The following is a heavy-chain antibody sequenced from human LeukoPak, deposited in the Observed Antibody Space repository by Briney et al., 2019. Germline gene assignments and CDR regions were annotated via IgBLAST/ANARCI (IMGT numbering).Heavy chain of an antibody. J-gene: IGHJ5*02. V-gene: IGHV3-30-3*01. CDR2: ISHDGSNK. D-gene: IGHD3-10*01. CDR3: ARDIRLAVLLWFGELLGGWFDP. Sequence: PGGSLRLSCTASGFTFGDYAMHWVRQAPGKGLEWVAVISHDGSNKYYADSVKGRFTISRDNSKNTLYLQMNSLRAEDTAVYYCARDIRLAVLLWFGELLGGWFDPWGQGTLVTVSS. CDR1: GFTFGDYA.